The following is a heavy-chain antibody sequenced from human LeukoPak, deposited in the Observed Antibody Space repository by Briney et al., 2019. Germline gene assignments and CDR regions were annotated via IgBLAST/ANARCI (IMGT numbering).Heavy chain of an antibody. V-gene: IGHV4-39*01. D-gene: IGHD2-15*01. J-gene: IGHJ4*02. CDR1: GVSISSSSYY. CDR2: IYYSGST. CDR3: ASSPPGYCSGGSCYPFDY. Sequence: SETLSITFTVSGVSISSSSYYWGWIRQPPGKGLEWIGSIYYSGSTYYNPSLKSRVTISVDTSNNQFSLKLSSVTAPEAAVDYSASSPPGYCSGGSCYPFDYWGQGTLVTVSS.